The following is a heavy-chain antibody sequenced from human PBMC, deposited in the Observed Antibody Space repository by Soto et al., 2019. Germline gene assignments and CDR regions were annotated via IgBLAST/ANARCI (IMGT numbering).Heavy chain of an antibody. Sequence: GGSLRLSCAASGFIFRNYAMSRVRQAPGKGLEWVSVITLSGGSAYYADSVKGRFTISRDNSQNTLYLQMNSLRAEDTAVYYCAKFGDYYYSLFDYWGQGTPVTVSS. CDR3: AKFGDYYYSLFDY. D-gene: IGHD3-22*01. J-gene: IGHJ4*02. CDR1: GFIFRNYA. CDR2: ITLSGGSA. V-gene: IGHV3-23*01.